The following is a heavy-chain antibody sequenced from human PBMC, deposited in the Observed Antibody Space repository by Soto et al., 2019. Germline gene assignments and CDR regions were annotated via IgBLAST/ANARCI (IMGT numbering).Heavy chain of an antibody. CDR2: INWNGGST. CDR3: AGDALADDALDI. V-gene: IGHV3-20*01. Sequence: PGGYLRLSCAASGFTFSNYAMHWVRQAPGKGLEWDSGINWNGGSTGYADSVKGRFTISRDNAKNSLYLQMNSLRAEDTALYHSAGDALADDALDIRGQGTMVTVSS. J-gene: IGHJ3*02. CDR1: GFTFSNYA.